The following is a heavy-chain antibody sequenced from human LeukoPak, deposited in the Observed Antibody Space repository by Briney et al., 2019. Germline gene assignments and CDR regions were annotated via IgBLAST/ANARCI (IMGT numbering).Heavy chain of an antibody. CDR1: GYTFTSYG. Sequence: GASVKVSCKASGYTFTSYGISWVRQAPGQGLEWMGWISAYNGNTNYAQKLQGRVTKTTDTSTSTAYMELRSLRSDDTAVYYCAREADCSSTSCYYYFDYWGQGTLVTASS. CDR2: ISAYNGNT. V-gene: IGHV1-18*01. CDR3: AREADCSSTSCYYYFDY. D-gene: IGHD2-2*01. J-gene: IGHJ4*02.